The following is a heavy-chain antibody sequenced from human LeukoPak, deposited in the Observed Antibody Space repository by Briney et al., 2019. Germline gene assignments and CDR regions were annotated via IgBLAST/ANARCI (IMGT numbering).Heavy chain of an antibody. CDR3: AREVRTSHRFDY. D-gene: IGHD1/OR15-1a*01. CDR2: ISYDGSNK. CDR1: AFTFSSYA. Sequence: GRSLRLSCAASAFTFSSYAMHSVRQTPSKGLEWVAFISYDGSNKYYPDSVKGRFTISRDNSKNTLYLQMSSLRSEDTAVCYCAREVRTSHRFDYWGQGTLVTVSS. V-gene: IGHV3-30-3*01. J-gene: IGHJ4*02.